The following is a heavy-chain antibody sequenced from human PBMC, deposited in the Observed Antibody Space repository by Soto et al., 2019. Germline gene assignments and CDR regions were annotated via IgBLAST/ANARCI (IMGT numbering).Heavy chain of an antibody. CDR1: GGTFSSYA. CDR3: ASGGGYCTNGVCRNQTYYYYGMDV. Sequence: QVQLVQSGAEVKKPGSSVKVSCKASGGTFSSYAISWVRQAPGQGLEWMGGIIPIFGTANYAQKFQGRVTITADECTSTAYMELSSLRSEDTAVYYCASGGGYCTNGVCRNQTYYYYGMDVWGQGTTVTVSS. J-gene: IGHJ6*02. CDR2: IIPIFGTA. D-gene: IGHD2-8*01. V-gene: IGHV1-69*01.